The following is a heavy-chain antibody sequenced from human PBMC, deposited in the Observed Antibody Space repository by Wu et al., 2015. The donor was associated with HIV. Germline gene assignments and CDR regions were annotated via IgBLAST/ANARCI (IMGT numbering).Heavy chain of an antibody. CDR1: GYSFTDYY. CDR2: INPNSGGT. V-gene: IGHV1-2*02. D-gene: IGHD3-3*01. CDR3: ARDFLENYYYGMDV. Sequence: QVQLVQSGTEVQKPGASVKVSCRTSGYSFTDYYMHWVRQAPGQGLEWMGWINPNSGGTNYAQKFQGRVTMTRDTSISTAYMELSRLRSDDTAVYYCARDFLENYYYGMDVWGQGTTVTGLL. J-gene: IGHJ6*02.